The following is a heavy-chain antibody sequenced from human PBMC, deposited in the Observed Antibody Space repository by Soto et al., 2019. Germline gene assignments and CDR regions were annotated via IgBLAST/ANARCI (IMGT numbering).Heavy chain of an antibody. Sequence: QITLKESGPTLVKPTQTLTLTCTFSGFSLSTSGVSVGWIRQPPGKALEWLALIYWDDDKLYSPSLESRLTTXXXTXXTRVVLTMTNMDPVDTATYYCAHRTTGTTFGAFDIWGQGTMVTVSS. D-gene: IGHD1-1*01. J-gene: IGHJ3*02. CDR1: GFSLSTSGVS. CDR2: IYWDDDK. CDR3: AHRTTGTTFGAFDI. V-gene: IGHV2-5*02.